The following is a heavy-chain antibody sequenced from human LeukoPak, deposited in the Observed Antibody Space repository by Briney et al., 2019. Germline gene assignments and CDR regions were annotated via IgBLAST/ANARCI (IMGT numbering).Heavy chain of an antibody. CDR1: TFTFSNYA. CDR3: GMASDTSGYYFFRLDY. Sequence: GGSLRLSCGASTFTFSNYAFRWVRQAPGKGLEWVSTILGGGGGTYYADSAKGGFTISRDSSSNRVFLQMTNLRADDTAVYYCGMASDTSGYYFFRLDYWGQGTQVTVSS. V-gene: IGHV3-23*01. J-gene: IGHJ4*02. CDR2: ILGGGGGT. D-gene: IGHD3-22*01.